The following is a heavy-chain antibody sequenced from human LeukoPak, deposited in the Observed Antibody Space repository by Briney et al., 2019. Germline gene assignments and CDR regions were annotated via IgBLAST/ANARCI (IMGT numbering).Heavy chain of an antibody. CDR2: IYYSGST. CDR3: ARQRLLWFGEFRRRPSVFDY. D-gene: IGHD3-10*01. Sequence: PSETLSLTCTVSGGSISSSSYYWGWIRQPPGKGLEWIGSIYYSGSTYYNPSLKSRVTISVDTSKNQFSLKLSSVTAADTAVYYCARQRLLWFGEFRRRPSVFDYWGQGTLVTVSS. J-gene: IGHJ4*02. V-gene: IGHV4-39*01. CDR1: GGSISSSSYY.